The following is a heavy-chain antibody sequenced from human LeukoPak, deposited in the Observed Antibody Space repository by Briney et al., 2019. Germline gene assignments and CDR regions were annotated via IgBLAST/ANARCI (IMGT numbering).Heavy chain of an antibody. D-gene: IGHD3-3*01. J-gene: IGHJ6*02. CDR2: INSDGSST. V-gene: IGHV3-74*01. Sequence: GGSLRLSCAASGFTFSSYWMHWVRQAPGKGLVWVSRINSDGSSTSYADSVKGRFTISGDNAKNTLYLQMNSLGAEDTAVYYCARGQVTIFGVVINYYGMDVWGQGTTVTVSS. CDR3: ARGQVTIFGVVINYYGMDV. CDR1: GFTFSSYW.